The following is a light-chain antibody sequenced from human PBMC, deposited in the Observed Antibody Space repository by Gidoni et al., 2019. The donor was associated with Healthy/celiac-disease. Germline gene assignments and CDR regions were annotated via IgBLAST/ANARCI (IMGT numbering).Light chain of an antibody. J-gene: IGLJ1*01. Sequence: NFMLTQPHSVSESPGKTVTISCTGSSGSIASNYVQWYQQRPGSAPTTVIYEDNQRPSGVPDRFSGSIDSSSNSASLTISGLKTEDEADYYCQSYDSRGDYVFGTGTKVTVL. V-gene: IGLV6-57*02. CDR2: EDN. CDR1: SGSIASNY. CDR3: QSYDSRGDYV.